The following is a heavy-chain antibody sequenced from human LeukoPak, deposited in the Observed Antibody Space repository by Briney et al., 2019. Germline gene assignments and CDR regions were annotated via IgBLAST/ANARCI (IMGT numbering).Heavy chain of an antibody. D-gene: IGHD6-6*01. CDR3: VKDGEGSSAYYYMDV. J-gene: IGHJ6*03. Sequence: PGRSLRLSCAASGFTFDNYGMHWVRQVPGKGLEWVAGISRNSGYKGYADSVKGRSTISRDNARESVSLQMNSLRSEDTALYCCVKDGEGSSAYYYMDVWGKGTMVTVSS. CDR1: GFTFDNYG. V-gene: IGHV3-9*01. CDR2: ISRNSGYK.